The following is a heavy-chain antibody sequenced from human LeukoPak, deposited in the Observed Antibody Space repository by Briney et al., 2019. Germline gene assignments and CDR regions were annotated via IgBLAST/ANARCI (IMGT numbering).Heavy chain of an antibody. CDR2: IYYSGST. J-gene: IGHJ4*02. V-gene: IGHV4-59*01. CDR3: ARGGQQLVLDY. D-gene: IGHD6-13*01. CDR1: GGSISSYY. Sequence: SETLSLNCTGSGGSISSYYWGWIRQPPGKGLEWIGYIYYSGSTNYNPSLKSRVTISVDTSKNQFSLKLSSVTAADTAVYYCARGGQQLVLDYWGQGTLVTVSP.